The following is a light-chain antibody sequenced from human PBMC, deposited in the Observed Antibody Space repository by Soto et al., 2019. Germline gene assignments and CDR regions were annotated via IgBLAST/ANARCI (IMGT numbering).Light chain of an antibody. CDR1: TSDVGGYNH. V-gene: IGLV2-11*01. Sequence: QSVLTQPPSVSGSPGQSVTISCTGTTSDVGGYNHVSWYQHHPGKVPKLIIYDVTKRPSGVPDRFSGSKSGNTASLTISGLQAEDEADYYCSSYTSSSTLYVFGTGTKVTVL. CDR2: DVT. CDR3: SSYTSSSTLYV. J-gene: IGLJ1*01.